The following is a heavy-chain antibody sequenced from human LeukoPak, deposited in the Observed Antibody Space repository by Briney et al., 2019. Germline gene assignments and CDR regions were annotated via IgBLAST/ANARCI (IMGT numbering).Heavy chain of an antibody. CDR2: ISGSGGST. CDR1: GFTFSSYG. Sequence: GGSLRLSCAASGFTFSSYGMHWVRQAPGKGLEWVSAISGSGGSTYYADSVKGRFTISRDNSKNTLYLQMNSLRAEDTAVYYCAITPYDFWSGYYLPPYDYWGQGTLVTVSS. J-gene: IGHJ4*02. CDR3: AITPYDFWSGYYLPPYDY. D-gene: IGHD3-3*01. V-gene: IGHV3-23*01.